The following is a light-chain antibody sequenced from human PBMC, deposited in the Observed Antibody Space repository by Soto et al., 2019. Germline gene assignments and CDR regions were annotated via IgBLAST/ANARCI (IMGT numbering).Light chain of an antibody. CDR3: QQYGSSVTWT. J-gene: IGKJ1*01. V-gene: IGKV3-20*01. CDR2: AAS. CDR1: QSVTSNY. Sequence: EVVLTQSPGTVSLSPGERATLSCRASQSVTSNYLAWYQQKPGQAPRLLIYAASSRATGIPDRFSGSGSGTDFPLSVRRLEPEDFAVYYCQQYGSSVTWTFGQGTKVEIK.